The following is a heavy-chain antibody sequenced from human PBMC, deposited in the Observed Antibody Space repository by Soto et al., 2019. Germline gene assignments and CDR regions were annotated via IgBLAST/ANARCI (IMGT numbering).Heavy chain of an antibody. D-gene: IGHD6-13*01. CDR3: ARETYSSSWSRDAFDI. CDR1: GYTFTSYY. V-gene: IGHV1-46*03. Sequence: ASVKVSCKASGYTFTSYYMHWVRQAPGQGLEWMGIINPSGGSTSYAQKFQGRVTMTRDTSTSTVYMELSSLRSEDTAVYYCARETYSSSWSRDAFDIWGQGTTVTVSS. J-gene: IGHJ3*02. CDR2: INPSGGST.